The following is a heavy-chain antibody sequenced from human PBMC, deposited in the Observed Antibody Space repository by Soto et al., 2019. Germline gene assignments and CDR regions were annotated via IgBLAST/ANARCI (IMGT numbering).Heavy chain of an antibody. CDR1: GGSISSGGYY. J-gene: IGHJ6*03. CDR3: ASATVWTYYYYYMDV. CDR2: IYYSGST. D-gene: IGHD4-17*01. V-gene: IGHV4-31*03. Sequence: SETLSLTCTVSGGSISSGGYYWGWIRQHPGKGLEWIGYIYYSGSTYYNPSLKSRVTISVDTSKNQFSLKLSSVTAADTAVYYCASATVWTYYYYYMDVWGKGTTVTVSS.